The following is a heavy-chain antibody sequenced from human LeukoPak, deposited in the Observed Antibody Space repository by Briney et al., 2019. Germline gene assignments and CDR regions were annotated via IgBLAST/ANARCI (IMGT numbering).Heavy chain of an antibody. J-gene: IGHJ4*02. CDR2: INPNSGGT. CDR3: ARVDLGGGVFKRRAAGDY. D-gene: IGHD3-16*01. CDR1: GYTFTGYY. V-gene: IGHV1-2*02. Sequence: ASVKVSCKASGYTFTGYYMHWVRQAPGQGLEWMGWINPNSGGTNYAQKFQGRVTMTRDTSISTAYMELSRLRSDDTAVYYCARVDLGGGVFKRRAAGDYWARETLVTVS.